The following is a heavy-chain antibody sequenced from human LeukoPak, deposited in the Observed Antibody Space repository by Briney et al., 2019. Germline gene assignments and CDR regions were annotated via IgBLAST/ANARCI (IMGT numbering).Heavy chain of an antibody. CDR1: GGSISSGDYY. V-gene: IGHV4-30-2*01. Sequence: PSETLSLTCTVSGGSISSGDYYWSWIRQPPGKGLEWIGYIYHSGSTYYNPSLKSRVTISVDRSKNQFSLKLSSVTAADTAVYYCARVDCSGGSCYNYYFDYWGQGTLVTVSS. CDR3: ARVDCSGGSCYNYYFDY. J-gene: IGHJ4*02. CDR2: IYHSGST. D-gene: IGHD2-15*01.